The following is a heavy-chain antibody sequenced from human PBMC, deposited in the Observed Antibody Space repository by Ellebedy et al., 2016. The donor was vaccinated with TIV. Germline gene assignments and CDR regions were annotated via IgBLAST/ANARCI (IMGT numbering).Heavy chain of an antibody. CDR1: GFTFSSFA. CDR2: IKPDSTER. Sequence: GESLKISCAGSGFTFSSFAMNWVRQAPGKGLEWVANIKPDSTERNHADSVKGRFTISRDNAKNSLYLQMNNLRAEDTAVYYCVRDKYAMNRFDPWGQGTLVTVS. D-gene: IGHD2-8*01. CDR3: VRDKYAMNRFDP. V-gene: IGHV3-7*01. J-gene: IGHJ5*02.